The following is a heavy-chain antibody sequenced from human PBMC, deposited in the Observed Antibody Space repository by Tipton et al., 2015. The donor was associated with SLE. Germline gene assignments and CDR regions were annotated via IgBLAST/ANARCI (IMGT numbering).Heavy chain of an antibody. J-gene: IGHJ3*01. D-gene: IGHD1-26*01. CDR1: GGSFSGYY. CDR3: VRERKYVVRFRELVAPDL. V-gene: IGHV4-34*01. CDR2: IKHSGST. Sequence: TLSLTCAVYGGSFSGYYWSWIRQPPGKGLEWIGEIKHSGSTNYNPSLESRVTMSVDTSKNQFSLKLSSVTAADTAMYYCVRERKYVVRFRELVAPDLWGQGTAITVSS.